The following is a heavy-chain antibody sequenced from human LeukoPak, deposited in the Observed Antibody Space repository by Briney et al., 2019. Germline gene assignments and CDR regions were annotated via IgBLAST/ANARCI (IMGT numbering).Heavy chain of an antibody. CDR2: IFYSGST. D-gene: IGHD2-2*01. CDR1: GGSLTSSTYY. Sequence: KSSETLSLTCTVSGGSLTSSTYYWGWIRQPPGKGLEWIASIFYSGSTYYNPSLKSRVTILVDRSKKEFSMKLSSVTAADTAVYYCARGVVPAAPGDYYYYMDVWGKGTTVTVSS. J-gene: IGHJ6*03. CDR3: ARGVVPAAPGDYYYYMDV. V-gene: IGHV4-39*07.